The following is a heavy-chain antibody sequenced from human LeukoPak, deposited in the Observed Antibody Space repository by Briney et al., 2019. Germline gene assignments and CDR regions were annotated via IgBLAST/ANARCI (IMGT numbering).Heavy chain of an antibody. CDR1: RFTLSSYA. Sequence: GGSLRLSCAASRFTLSSYAMSWVRQAPGEGLEWVSAISGSGGSTYYADSVMGRFTISRDNSKNTLYLQMNSLRAEDTAVYYCAKDLAADGWAGHNAFDIWGQGTMVTVSS. D-gene: IGHD6-13*01. CDR3: AKDLAADGWAGHNAFDI. J-gene: IGHJ3*02. CDR2: ISGSGGST. V-gene: IGHV3-23*01.